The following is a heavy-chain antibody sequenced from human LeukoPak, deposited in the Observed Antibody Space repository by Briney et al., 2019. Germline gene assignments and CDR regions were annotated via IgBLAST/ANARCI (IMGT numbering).Heavy chain of an antibody. CDR1: GYTFTSYA. CDR3: ARARVRGVILFDY. Sequence: ASVKVSCKASGYTFTSYAMHWVRQAPGQRLEWMGWINAGNGNTKYSQKFQGRVTITRDTSASTAYMELSSLRSEDTAVYYCARARVRGVILFDYWGQGTLVTVSS. V-gene: IGHV1-3*01. CDR2: INAGNGNT. D-gene: IGHD3-10*01. J-gene: IGHJ4*02.